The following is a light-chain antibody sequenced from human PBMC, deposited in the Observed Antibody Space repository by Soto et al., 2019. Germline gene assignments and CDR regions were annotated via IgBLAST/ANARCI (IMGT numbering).Light chain of an antibody. CDR3: GSWDSSLSAYV. J-gene: IGLJ7*01. CDR2: GNS. Sequence: QSVLTQPPSVSGAPGQRVTISRTGSNSNIGASYDVHWYQHLPGTAPKLLIYGNSNRPSGVPDRFSGSKSGTSASLAITGLQAEDEADYYCGSWDSSLSAYVFGTGTQLTVL. V-gene: IGLV1-40*01. CDR1: NSNIGASYD.